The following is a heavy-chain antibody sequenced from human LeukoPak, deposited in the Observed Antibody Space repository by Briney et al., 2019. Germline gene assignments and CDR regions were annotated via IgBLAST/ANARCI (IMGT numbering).Heavy chain of an antibody. J-gene: IGHJ6*03. CDR1: GFTFSSYA. Sequence: GSLRLSCAASGFTFSSYAMSWVRQAPGKGLEWIGSIYYSGSTYYNPSLKSRVTISVDTSKNQFSLKLSSVTAADTAVYYCARSLIYYYYYMDVWGKGTTVTVSS. CDR2: IYYSGST. CDR3: ARSLIYYYYYMDV. V-gene: IGHV4-39*01.